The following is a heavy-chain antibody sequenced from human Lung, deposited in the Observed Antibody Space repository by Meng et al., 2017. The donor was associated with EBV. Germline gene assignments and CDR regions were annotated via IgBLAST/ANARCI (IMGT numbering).Heavy chain of an antibody. CDR1: GDSVRSVGHY. J-gene: IGHJ5*02. D-gene: IGHD6-13*01. Sequence: RVLVKLSQTLCLTSTVFGDSVRSVGHYVSWTRQHPGKGLEWIGYIYYSGNTSYNPSLKSRVTISIDTSKNQFSLKLSSVTAADTAVYFCARATVVVPSGIYWFDPWGQGTLVTVSS. CDR3: ARATVVVPSGIYWFDP. V-gene: IGHV4-31*03. CDR2: IYYSGNT.